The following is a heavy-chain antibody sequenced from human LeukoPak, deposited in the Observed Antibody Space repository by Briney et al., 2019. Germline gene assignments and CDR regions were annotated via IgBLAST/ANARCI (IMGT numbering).Heavy chain of an antibody. J-gene: IGHJ3*02. CDR1: GGTFSSYA. Sequence: SVKVSCKASGGTFSSYAISWVRQAPGQGLEWMGGIIPIFGTANYAQKFQGRVTITADESTSTAYMELSSLRSEDTAVYYCARDSLQQLSLVGAFDIWSQGTMVTVSS. CDR3: ARDSLQQLSLVGAFDI. D-gene: IGHD6-13*01. CDR2: IIPIFGTA. V-gene: IGHV1-69*13.